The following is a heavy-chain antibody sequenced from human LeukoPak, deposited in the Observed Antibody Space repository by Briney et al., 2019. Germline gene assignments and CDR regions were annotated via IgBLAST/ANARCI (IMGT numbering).Heavy chain of an antibody. J-gene: IGHJ4*02. D-gene: IGHD2-15*01. CDR3: ARTKLYCSGGSCYSSLDY. V-gene: IGHV4-59*01. CDR1: GGSISNYY. CDR2: ISYSGST. Sequence: SETLSLTCTVSGGSISNYYWSWIRQPPGKGLEWIGYISYSGSTISNPSLKSRVTISVDTSKNQFSLKLTSVTAVDTALYYCARTKLYCSGGSCYSSLDYWGQGTLVTVSS.